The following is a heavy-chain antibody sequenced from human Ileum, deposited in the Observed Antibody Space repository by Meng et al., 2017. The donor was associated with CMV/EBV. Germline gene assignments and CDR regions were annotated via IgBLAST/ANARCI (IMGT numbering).Heavy chain of an antibody. CDR1: GFTFSSYG. J-gene: IGHJ4*02. CDR3: AKRSGSYWFWDH. CDR2: MSGAGDFS. Sequence: CAASGFTFSSYGMGWVRQAPGKGLEWVSGMSGAGDFSQYADSVKGRFTISRDNSQNTLYLQMSILRAEDTAVYFCAKRSGSYWFWDHWGQGTLVTVSS. V-gene: IGHV3-23*01. D-gene: IGHD1-26*01.